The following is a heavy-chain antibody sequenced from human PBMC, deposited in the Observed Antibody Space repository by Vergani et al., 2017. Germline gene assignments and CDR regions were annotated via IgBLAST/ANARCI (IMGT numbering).Heavy chain of an antibody. CDR3: AKSPERWELLWYFDL. Sequence: EVQLVESGGGLVKPGGSLRLSCAASGFTFSSYSMNWVRQAPGKGLEWVSSISSSSSYIYYADSVKGRFTISRDNAKNSLYLQMNSLRAEDTAVYYCAKSPERWELLWYFDLWGRGTLVTVSS. D-gene: IGHD1-26*01. CDR1: GFTFSSYS. J-gene: IGHJ2*01. V-gene: IGHV3-21*01. CDR2: ISSSSSYI.